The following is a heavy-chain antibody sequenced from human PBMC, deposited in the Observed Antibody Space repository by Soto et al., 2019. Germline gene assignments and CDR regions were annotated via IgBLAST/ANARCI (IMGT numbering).Heavy chain of an antibody. CDR2: ISAHNGNT. D-gene: IGHD1-1*01. Sequence: QVHLVQSGAEVKKPGASVKVSCKASGYTFTSYGITWVRQAPGQGLEWMGWISAHNGNTDSAQKLQGRVIVTRDTSTSTAYMELRSLRSDDTAVYYCARGRYGDYWGQGALVTVYS. CDR3: ARGRYGDY. CDR1: GYTFTSYG. J-gene: IGHJ4*02. V-gene: IGHV1-18*01.